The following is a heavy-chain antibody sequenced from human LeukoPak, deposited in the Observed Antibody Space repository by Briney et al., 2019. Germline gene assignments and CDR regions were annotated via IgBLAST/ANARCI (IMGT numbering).Heavy chain of an antibody. J-gene: IGHJ4*02. Sequence: SETLSLTCTVSGGSISSSSYYWGWIRQPPGKGLEWIGNTYYSGRTYYNPSLKSRVTISVDTSKNQFSLKLSSVTATDTAVYYCARQVTFGYAYAYYFDYWGQGSLVTVSS. CDR3: ARQVTFGYAYAYYFDY. D-gene: IGHD5-18*01. V-gene: IGHV4-39*01. CDR2: TYYSGRT. CDR1: GGSISSSSYY.